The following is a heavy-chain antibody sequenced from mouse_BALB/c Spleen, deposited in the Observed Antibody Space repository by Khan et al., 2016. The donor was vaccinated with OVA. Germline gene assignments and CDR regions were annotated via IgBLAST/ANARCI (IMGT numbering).Heavy chain of an antibody. CDR1: GYAFTDYN. CDR2: ITPNNGGT. D-gene: IGHD1-1*01. V-gene: IGHV1-18*01. J-gene: IGHJ3*01. Sequence: EVQLQESGPELVKPGASVKIPCKASGYAFTDYNMDWVKQSHGKSLEWIGDITPNNGGTIYNPNFKGKATLTVDKSSNTAYMELRSLTSEDTAVYYCARGGFGSPFAYWGQGTLVTVSA. CDR3: ARGGFGSPFAY.